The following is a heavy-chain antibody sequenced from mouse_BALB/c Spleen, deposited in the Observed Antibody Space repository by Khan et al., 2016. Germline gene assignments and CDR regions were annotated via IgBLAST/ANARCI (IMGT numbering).Heavy chain of an antibody. CDR3: NAIYYGNYIYFDY. CDR2: IDPESGDT. Sequence: VQLQQSGAELVRSGASVKLSCTATAFNIKDYYIHWVKQRPEQGLEWIGWIDPESGDTEYGPKFQGRATVTADTSSNTAYLQLSSLTSEDSAVYCSNAIYYGNYIYFDYWGQGTTLTVSS. D-gene: IGHD2-1*01. V-gene: IGHV14-4*02. CDR1: AFNIKDYY. J-gene: IGHJ2*01.